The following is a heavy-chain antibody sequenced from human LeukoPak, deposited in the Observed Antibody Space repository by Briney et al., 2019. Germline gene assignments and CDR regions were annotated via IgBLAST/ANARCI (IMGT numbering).Heavy chain of an antibody. V-gene: IGHV3-21*01. CDR3: AREHSYRGAFDY. CDR1: GFTFTSYT. J-gene: IGHJ4*02. Sequence: GGSLRLSCAASGFTFTSYTMNWVRQAPGKGPEWVSCISYSSNYIYYADSVKGRFTISRDNAKNSLYLQMNSLRAEDTAVYYCAREHSYRGAFDYWGQGTLVTVSS. D-gene: IGHD1-1*01. CDR2: ISYSSNYI.